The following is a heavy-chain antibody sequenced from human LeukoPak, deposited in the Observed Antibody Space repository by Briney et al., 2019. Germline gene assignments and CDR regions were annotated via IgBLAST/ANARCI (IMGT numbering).Heavy chain of an antibody. D-gene: IGHD3-3*01. CDR2: ISAYNGNT. Sequence: ASVEVSCKASGYTFTSYGISWVRQAPGQGLEWMGWISAYNGNTNYAQKLQGRVTMTTDTSTSTAYMELRSLRSDDTAVYYCARGDYDFWSGVNWFDPWGQGTLVTVSS. V-gene: IGHV1-18*01. CDR1: GYTFTSYG. J-gene: IGHJ5*02. CDR3: ARGDYDFWSGVNWFDP.